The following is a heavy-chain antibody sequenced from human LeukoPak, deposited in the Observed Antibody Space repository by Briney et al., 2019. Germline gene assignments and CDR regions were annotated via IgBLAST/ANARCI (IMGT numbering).Heavy chain of an antibody. CDR2: IWYDGSNK. CDR1: GFPFTSYA. Sequence: GGSLRLSCAASGFPFTSYAIHWVRQAPGKGLEWVALIWYDGSNKYYTDSVKGRLTISRDNSKNTLYLQMNSLRAEDTAIYYCAREGPRGNSQFDYWGQGTLVTVSS. CDR3: AREGPRGNSQFDY. J-gene: IGHJ4*02. D-gene: IGHD2/OR15-2a*01. V-gene: IGHV3-33*08.